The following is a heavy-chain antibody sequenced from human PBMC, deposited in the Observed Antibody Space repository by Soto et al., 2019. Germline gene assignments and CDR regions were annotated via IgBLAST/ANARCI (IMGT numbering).Heavy chain of an antibody. Sequence: GGSLRLSCAASGFTFSTYGMHWVRQAPGKGLVWVSRINSDGSSTSYADSVKGRFTISRDNAKNTLYLQMNSLRAEDTAVYYCARGCIAARRAHSPCGYWGQGTLVTVSS. J-gene: IGHJ4*02. CDR1: GFTFSTYG. V-gene: IGHV3-74*01. CDR2: INSDGSST. D-gene: IGHD6-6*01. CDR3: ARGCIAARRAHSPCGY.